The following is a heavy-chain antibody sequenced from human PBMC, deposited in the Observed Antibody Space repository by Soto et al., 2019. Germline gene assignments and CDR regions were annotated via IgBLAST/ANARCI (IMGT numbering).Heavy chain of an antibody. V-gene: IGHV4-4*07. CDR2: IYSGGRQ. J-gene: IGHJ4*02. CDR3: ARRRSMWDY. D-gene: IGHD6-13*01. Sequence: SETLSLTCTLSGGSISSFYWSWVRQPAGNGLGWIGRIYSGGRQNYNPSLKSRVTMPVDTSNNQSSLRLSSVTALDTSMYYCARRRSMWDYLGQGILRPLSS. CDR1: GGSISSFY.